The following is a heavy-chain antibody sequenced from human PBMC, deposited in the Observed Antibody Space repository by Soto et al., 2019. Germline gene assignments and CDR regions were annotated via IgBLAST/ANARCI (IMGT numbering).Heavy chain of an antibody. J-gene: IGHJ4*02. D-gene: IGHD2-2*01. V-gene: IGHV3-23*01. Sequence: GGSLRLSCAASGFTFSSYAMSWVRQAPGKGLEWVSAISGSGGSTYYADSVKGRFTISRDNSKNTLYLQMNSLRAEDTAVYYCSKDRFIVVVPAAMTYWGQGTLVTVSS. CDR1: GFTFSSYA. CDR3: SKDRFIVVVPAAMTY. CDR2: ISGSGGST.